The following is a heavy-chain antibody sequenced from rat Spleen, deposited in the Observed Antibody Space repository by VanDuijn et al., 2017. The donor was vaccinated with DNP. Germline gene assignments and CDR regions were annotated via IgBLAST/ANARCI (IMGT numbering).Heavy chain of an antibody. CDR1: GFTFIDYY. CDR2: ISEDGGNT. Sequence: EVQLVGSGGGLVQPGRSLKVSCTASGFTFIDYYMAWVRQAPTKGLEWVATISEDGGNTYYRDSVKGRFTISRDNAESSLYLQMDSLRSEDTATYYCTTGFDSWGQGVMVTVSS. J-gene: IGHJ2*01. CDR3: TTGFDS. V-gene: IGHV5-20*01.